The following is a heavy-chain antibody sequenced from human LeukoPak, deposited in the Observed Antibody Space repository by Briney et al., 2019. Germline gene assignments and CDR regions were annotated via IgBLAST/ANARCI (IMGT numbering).Heavy chain of an antibody. V-gene: IGHV3-30*18. CDR3: AKDRTVLRFLEWLTALFDY. CDR1: GFIFSVYG. J-gene: IGHJ4*02. D-gene: IGHD3-3*01. Sequence: PGGSLRLSCAASGFIFSVYGMHWVRQAPGKGLEWVALMAADGSNIYYADSVKGRFTISRDNSKNTLYLQMNSLRAEDTAVYYCAKDRTVLRFLEWLTALFDYWGQGTLVTVSS. CDR2: MAADGSNI.